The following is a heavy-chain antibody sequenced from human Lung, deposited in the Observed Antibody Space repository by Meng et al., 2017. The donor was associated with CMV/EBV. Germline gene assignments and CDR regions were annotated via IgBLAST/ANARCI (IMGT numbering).Heavy chain of an antibody. J-gene: IGHJ6*02. D-gene: IGHD3-16*01. CDR3: ARGGGGGMDV. V-gene: IGHV3-30-3*01. CDR1: GFTFSSYA. Sequence: SCAASGFTFSSYAMHWVRQAPGKGLEWVAVISYDGSNKYYADSGKGRFTISRDNSKNTLYLQMNSLRAEDTAVYYCARGGGGGMDVWGQGTTVTVSS. CDR2: ISYDGSNK.